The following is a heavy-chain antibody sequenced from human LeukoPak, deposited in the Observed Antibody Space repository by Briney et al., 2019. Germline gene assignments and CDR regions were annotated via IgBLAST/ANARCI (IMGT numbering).Heavy chain of an antibody. Sequence: ASVKVSCKASGYTFTSYSMHWVRQAPGQRLEWMGWIDAGNGNTKFSQKFQGRVTITRDTSASTAYMELSSLRSEDTAVYYCARFLGGSYGMDVWGQGTTVTVSS. CDR1: GYTFTSYS. CDR2: IDAGNGNT. V-gene: IGHV1-3*01. CDR3: ARFLGGSYGMDV. J-gene: IGHJ6*02. D-gene: IGHD1-26*01.